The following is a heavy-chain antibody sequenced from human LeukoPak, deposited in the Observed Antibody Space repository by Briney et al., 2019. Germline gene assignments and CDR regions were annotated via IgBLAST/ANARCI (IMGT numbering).Heavy chain of an antibody. D-gene: IGHD4-23*01. Sequence: WETLTLTCAVHGTSFSGYHWNWIRQFPGKGLEWIGEINDRGHTNYNPSLESRVTISVDTSKKQFSLKLSSVTAADTAVYYCARDPTTVVTTPYYFDFWGQGTLVTVSS. CDR3: ARDPTTVVTTPYYFDF. CDR2: INDRGHT. CDR1: GTSFSGYH. V-gene: IGHV4-34*01. J-gene: IGHJ4*02.